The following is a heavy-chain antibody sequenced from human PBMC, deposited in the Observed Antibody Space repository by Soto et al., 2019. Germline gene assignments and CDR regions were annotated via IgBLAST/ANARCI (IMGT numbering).Heavy chain of an antibody. D-gene: IGHD6-19*01. CDR2: SNPSGGGT. CDR1: GDTYTSYY. Sequence: AASVEVSCKASGDTYTSYYIHWVRQAPGQGLGWMGTSNPSGGGTFYAQKFQGRVTMTGDTSTSTVYMELSSLRSEDTAVYYCARGEKIEVAGKLSVFDIWGQGTMVTVSS. V-gene: IGHV1-46*01. CDR3: ARGEKIEVAGKLSVFDI. J-gene: IGHJ3*02.